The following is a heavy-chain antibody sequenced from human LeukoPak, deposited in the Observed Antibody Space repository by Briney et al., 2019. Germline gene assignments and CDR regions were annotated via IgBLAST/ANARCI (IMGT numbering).Heavy chain of an antibody. Sequence: HWVRQXXXQGLEWMGWINPNSGGTNYAQKFQGRVTMTRDTSISTAYMELSRLRSDDTAVYYCARVPDYYDSSAYRDYWGQGTLVTVSS. J-gene: IGHJ4*02. V-gene: IGHV1-2*02. D-gene: IGHD3-22*01. CDR3: ARVPDYYDSSAYRDY. CDR2: INPNSGGT.